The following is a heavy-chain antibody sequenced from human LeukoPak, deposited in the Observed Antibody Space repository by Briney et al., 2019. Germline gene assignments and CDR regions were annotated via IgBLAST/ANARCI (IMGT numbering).Heavy chain of an antibody. V-gene: IGHV3-33*08. J-gene: IGHJ4*02. Sequence: PGGSLRLSCAASGFIFSNYGMHWVRQAPGEGLEWVAVIWYDGSNKYYADSVKGRFTISRDNSKNTLYLQMNSLRAEDTAVYYCARDLYCGGDCYSVWGQGTLVTVSS. CDR2: IWYDGSNK. CDR1: GFIFSNYG. D-gene: IGHD2-21*02. CDR3: ARDLYCGGDCYSV.